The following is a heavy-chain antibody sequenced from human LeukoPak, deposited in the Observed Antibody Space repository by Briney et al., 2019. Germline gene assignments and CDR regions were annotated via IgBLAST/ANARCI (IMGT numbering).Heavy chain of an antibody. D-gene: IGHD3-10*01. V-gene: IGHV4-59*01. Sequence: SETLSLTCTVSGGSISSYYWNWIRHPPGKGLEWIGYIYYSGSTNYNPSLKSRVTISVDTSKNQFSLKLSSVTAADTAVYYCSRPLYYYGSDSFDIWGQGTMVTVSS. CDR1: GGSISSYY. J-gene: IGHJ3*02. CDR2: IYYSGST. CDR3: SRPLYYYGSDSFDI.